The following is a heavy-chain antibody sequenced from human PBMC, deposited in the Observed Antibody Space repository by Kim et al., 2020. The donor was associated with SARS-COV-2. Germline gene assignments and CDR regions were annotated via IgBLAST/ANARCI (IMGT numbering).Heavy chain of an antibody. J-gene: IGHJ4*02. CDR3: ARARAPYTNAPIYS. Sequence: GGSLRLSCAASGFTFNTYSMHWVRQAPGKGLEWVSYISSSTTTIYYVDSVKGRFTTSRDNAKNSLHLQMNSLRDEDTAVYYCARARAPYTNAPIYSWGQG. D-gene: IGHD2-2*02. CDR2: ISSSTTTI. V-gene: IGHV3-48*02. CDR1: GFTFNTYS.